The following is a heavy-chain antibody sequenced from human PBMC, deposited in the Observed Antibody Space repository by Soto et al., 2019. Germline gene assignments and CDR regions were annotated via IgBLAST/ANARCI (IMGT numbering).Heavy chain of an antibody. V-gene: IGHV4-61*01. D-gene: IGHD1-1*01. J-gene: IGHJ3*02. CDR3: ARVERGTATTVVDAFDI. Sequence: SETLSLTCAVYGGFVSSGSYYWSWIRQPPGKGLEWIGEMSHSGGTHFDPSLKSRVTISVDTSKNQFSLKMSSVTAADTALYYCARVERGTATTVVDAFDIWGPGTMVTVSS. CDR2: MSHSGGT. CDR1: GGFVSSGSYY.